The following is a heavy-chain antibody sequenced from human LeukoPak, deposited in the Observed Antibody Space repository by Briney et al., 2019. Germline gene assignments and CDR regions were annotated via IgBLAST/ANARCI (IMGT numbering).Heavy chain of an antibody. Sequence: GASVKVSCKASGYTFTGYYMHWVRQAPGQGLEWMGWINPNSGGTNYAQRFQGRVTMTRDTSISTAYMELSRLRSDDTTVYYCARSPGFLEWLPTTNWFDPWGQGTLVTVSS. CDR1: GYTFTGYY. CDR3: ARSPGFLEWLPTTNWFDP. V-gene: IGHV1-2*02. J-gene: IGHJ5*02. CDR2: INPNSGGT. D-gene: IGHD3-3*01.